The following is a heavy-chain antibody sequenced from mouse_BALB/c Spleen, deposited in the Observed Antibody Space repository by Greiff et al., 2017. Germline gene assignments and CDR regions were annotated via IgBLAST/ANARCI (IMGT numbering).Heavy chain of an antibody. CDR2: IWAGGST. Sequence: VQGVESGPGLVAPSQSLSITCTVSGFSLTSYGVHWVRQPPGKGLEWLGVIWAGGSTNYNSALMSRLSISKDNSKSQVFLKMNSLQTDDTAMYYCASNYDGYSYYYAMDYWGQGTSVTVSS. D-gene: IGHD2-3*01. CDR1: GFSLTSYG. CDR3: ASNYDGYSYYYAMDY. J-gene: IGHJ4*01. V-gene: IGHV2-9*02.